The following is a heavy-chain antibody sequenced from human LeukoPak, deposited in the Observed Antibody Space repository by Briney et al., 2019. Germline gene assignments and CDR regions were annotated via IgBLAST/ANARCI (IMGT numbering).Heavy chain of an antibody. CDR1: GFTFDDYA. CDR3: AKEVGYRTRFFDY. Sequence: PGGSLRLSCAASGFTFDDYAMSWVRQAPGKGLEWVSAISGSGGSTYYADSVKGRFTISRDNSKNTLYLQMNSLRAEDTAVYYCAKEVGYRTRFFDYWGQGTLVTVSS. J-gene: IGHJ4*02. D-gene: IGHD1-26*01. CDR2: ISGSGGST. V-gene: IGHV3-23*01.